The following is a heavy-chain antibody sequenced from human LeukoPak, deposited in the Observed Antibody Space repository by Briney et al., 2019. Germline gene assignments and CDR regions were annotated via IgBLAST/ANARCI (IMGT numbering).Heavy chain of an antibody. V-gene: IGHV3-11*04. Sequence: LGGSLRLSCAASGFTFSDYYMSWIRQAPGKGLEWVSYISSSGSTIYYADSVKGRFTISRDNSKNTLYLQMNSLRAEDTAVYYCATYYDILTAWDYWGQGTLVTVSS. J-gene: IGHJ4*02. CDR2: ISSSGSTI. D-gene: IGHD3-9*01. CDR3: ATYYDILTAWDY. CDR1: GFTFSDYY.